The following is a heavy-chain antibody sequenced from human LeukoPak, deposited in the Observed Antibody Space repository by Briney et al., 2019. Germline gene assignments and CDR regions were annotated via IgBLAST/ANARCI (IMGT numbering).Heavy chain of an antibody. CDR3: ARDPGFMVRGSRRGYDDYYYYMDV. V-gene: IGHV4-4*07. Sequence: SETLSLTRTVSGGSISSYYWSWIRQPAGKGLEWIGRIYASGSTNYYPSLKSRVTISVDTSKNQFSLKLSSVTAADTAVYYCARDPGFMVRGSRRGYDDYYYYMDVWGKGTTVTISS. CDR2: IYASGST. D-gene: IGHD3-10*01. J-gene: IGHJ6*03. CDR1: GGSISSYY.